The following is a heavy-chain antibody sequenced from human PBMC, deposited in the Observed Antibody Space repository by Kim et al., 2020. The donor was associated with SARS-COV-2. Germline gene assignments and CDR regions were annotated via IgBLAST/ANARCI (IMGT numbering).Heavy chain of an antibody. V-gene: IGHV3-48*03. Sequence: RFTISRDNAKNSLYLQMNSLRAEDTAVYYCARSITMVRGVIIFYYYGMDVWGQGTTVTVSS. J-gene: IGHJ6*02. D-gene: IGHD3-10*01. CDR3: ARSITMVRGVIIFYYYGMDV.